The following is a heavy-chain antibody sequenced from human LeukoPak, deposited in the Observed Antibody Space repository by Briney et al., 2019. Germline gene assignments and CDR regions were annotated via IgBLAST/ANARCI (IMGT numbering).Heavy chain of an antibody. J-gene: IGHJ6*02. CDR3: AKDIGTVAAVARYHYYGMDV. CDR1: GFTFDDYA. V-gene: IGHV3-9*01. CDR2: ISWNSGSI. D-gene: IGHD2-15*01. Sequence: GGSLRLSCAASGFTFDDYAMHWVRQAPGKGLEWVSGISWNSGSIGYADSVKGRFTISRDNAKNSLYLQMNSLRAEDTALYYCAKDIGTVAAVARYHYYGMDVWGQGTTVTVSS.